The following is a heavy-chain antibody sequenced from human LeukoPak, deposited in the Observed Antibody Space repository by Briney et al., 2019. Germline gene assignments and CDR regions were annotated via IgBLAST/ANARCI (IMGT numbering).Heavy chain of an antibody. CDR2: INPNSGGT. V-gene: IGHV1-2*02. J-gene: IGHJ3*02. CDR3: ARDITGGYAFDI. CDR1: GYTFTSYY. D-gene: IGHD3-10*01. Sequence: GASVKVSCKASGYTFTSYYMHWVRQAPGQGLEWMGWINPNSGGTNYAQKFQGRVTMTRDTSISTAYMELSRLRSDDTAVYYCARDITGGYAFDIWGQGTMVTVSS.